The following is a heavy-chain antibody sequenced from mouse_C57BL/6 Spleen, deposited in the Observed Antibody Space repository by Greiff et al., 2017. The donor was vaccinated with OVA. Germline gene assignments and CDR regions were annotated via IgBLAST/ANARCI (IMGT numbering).Heavy chain of an antibody. J-gene: IGHJ2*01. V-gene: IGHV1-50*01. D-gene: IGHD1-1*01. CDR3: ARREDYYGSSYGY. Sequence: QVQLQQPGAELVKPGASVKLSCKASGYTFTSYWMQWVKQRPGQGLEWIGEIDPSDSYTNYHPKFKGKATLTEDTSSSTAYMQLSSLTSEDSAVYYCARREDYYGSSYGYWGQGTTLTVSS. CDR1: GYTFTSYW. CDR2: IDPSDSYT.